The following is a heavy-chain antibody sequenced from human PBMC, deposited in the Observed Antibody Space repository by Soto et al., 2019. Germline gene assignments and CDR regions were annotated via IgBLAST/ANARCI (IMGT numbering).Heavy chain of an antibody. CDR2: ISYDGSNK. D-gene: IGHD7-27*01. CDR3: ARGTGDLEYYYGMDV. V-gene: IGHV3-30-3*01. J-gene: IGHJ6*02. CDR1: GFTFSSYA. Sequence: GGSLRLSCAASGFTFSSYAMHWVRQAPGKGLEWVAVISYDGSNKYYADSVKGRFTISRDNSKNTLYLQMNSLRAEDTAVYYCARGTGDLEYYYGMDVWGQGTTVTVSS.